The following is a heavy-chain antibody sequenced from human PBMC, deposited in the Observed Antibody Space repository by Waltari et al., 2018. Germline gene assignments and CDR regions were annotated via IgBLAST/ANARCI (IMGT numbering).Heavy chain of an antibody. CDR2: IIHIFGTA. CDR1: GGTFSSYA. CDR3: ASGDCSSTSCYRHFSY. D-gene: IGHD2-2*01. V-gene: IGHV1-69*12. Sequence: QVQLVQSGAEVKKPGSSVKVSCRASGGTFSSYAISWVRQAPGQGLEWMGGIIHIFGTANYAKKCQCRATITADESTSTDYMELSILRSEDTAVYYCASGDCSSTSCYRHFSYWGQGTLVTVSS. J-gene: IGHJ4*02.